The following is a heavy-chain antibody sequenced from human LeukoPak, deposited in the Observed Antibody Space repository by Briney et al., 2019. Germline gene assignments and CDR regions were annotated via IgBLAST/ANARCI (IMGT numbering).Heavy chain of an antibody. Sequence: ASVKVSCTASGYTFTSYDINWVRQATGQGLEWMGWMNPNSGNTGYAQKFQGRVTMTRNTSISTAYMELSSLRSEDTAVYYCARGGYDILTGYSVGGMDVWGQGTTVTVSS. CDR2: MNPNSGNT. J-gene: IGHJ6*02. V-gene: IGHV1-8*01. D-gene: IGHD3-9*01. CDR1: GYTFTSYD. CDR3: ARGGYDILTGYSVGGMDV.